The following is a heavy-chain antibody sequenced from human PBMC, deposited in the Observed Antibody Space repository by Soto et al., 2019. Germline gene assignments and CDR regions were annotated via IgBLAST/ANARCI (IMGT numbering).Heavy chain of an antibody. Sequence: QITLKESGPTLVKPTQTLTLTCTFSGFSLSTSGVGVNWIRQAPGKALQWLALINWDGDKRYSPSLKSRLTITKDTSKNQVCLKMTNMDPVDTATYHCAHGASYTSGWCFDYWGQGTLVTVSS. D-gene: IGHD6-19*01. J-gene: IGHJ4*02. CDR2: INWDGDK. V-gene: IGHV2-5*02. CDR1: GFSLSTSGVG. CDR3: AHGASYTSGWCFDY.